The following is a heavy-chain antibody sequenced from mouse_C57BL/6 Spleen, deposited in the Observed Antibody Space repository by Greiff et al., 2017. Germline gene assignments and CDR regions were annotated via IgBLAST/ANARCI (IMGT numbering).Heavy chain of an antibody. Sequence: EVKLVESGGGLVKPGGSLKLSCAASGFTFSSYAMSWVRQTPEKRLEWVATISDGGSYTYYPDNVKGRFTISRDNAKNNLYLQMSHLKSEDTAMYYCARSYYYGRTPYFDVWGTGTTVTVSS. CDR2: ISDGGSYT. CDR3: ARSYYYGRTPYFDV. J-gene: IGHJ1*03. D-gene: IGHD1-1*01. CDR1: GFTFSSYA. V-gene: IGHV5-4*03.